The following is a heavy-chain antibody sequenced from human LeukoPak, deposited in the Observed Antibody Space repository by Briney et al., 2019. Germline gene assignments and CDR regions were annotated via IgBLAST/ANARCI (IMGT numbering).Heavy chain of an antibody. J-gene: IGHJ5*02. CDR3: ARYSSSSGFDP. D-gene: IGHD6-6*01. V-gene: IGHV1-69*02. CDR2: VIPILGIA. CDR1: GGTFSSYT. Sequence: SVKVSCKASGGTFSSYTISWVRQAPGQGLEWMGRVIPILGIANYAQKFQGRVTITADKSTSTVYMELSSLRSEDTAVYYCARYSSSSGFDPWGQGTLVTVSS.